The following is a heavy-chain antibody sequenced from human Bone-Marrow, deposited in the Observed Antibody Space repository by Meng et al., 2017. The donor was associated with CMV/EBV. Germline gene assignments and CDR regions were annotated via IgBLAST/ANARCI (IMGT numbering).Heavy chain of an antibody. V-gene: IGHV1-69*01. Sequence: VQLGASGEEVEKPGSSGKVSCKASGGTFSSYAISWVRQAPGQGLEWMGGIIPIFGTANYAQKFQGRVTITADESTSTAYMELSSLRSEDTAVYYCARGEGLLGDWFDPWGQGTLVTVSS. J-gene: IGHJ5*02. D-gene: IGHD2-8*02. CDR3: ARGEGLLGDWFDP. CDR2: IIPIFGTA. CDR1: GGTFSSYA.